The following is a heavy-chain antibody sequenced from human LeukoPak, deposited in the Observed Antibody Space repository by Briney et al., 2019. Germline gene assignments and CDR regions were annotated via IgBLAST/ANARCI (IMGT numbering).Heavy chain of an antibody. CDR2: ISYDGSNK. D-gene: IGHD1-7*01. CDR1: GFTFSSFG. J-gene: IGHJ4*02. Sequence: PGGSLRLSCAASGFTFSSFGMHWVRQAPGKGLEWVAVISYDGSNKYYADSVKGRFTISRDNSKNTLYLLMNSLRTEDTAVYYCAKDQTGTEYLFDYWGQGALVTVSS. V-gene: IGHV3-30*18. CDR3: AKDQTGTEYLFDY.